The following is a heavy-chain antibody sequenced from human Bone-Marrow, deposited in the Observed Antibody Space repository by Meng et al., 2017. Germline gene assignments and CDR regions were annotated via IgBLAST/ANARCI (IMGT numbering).Heavy chain of an antibody. D-gene: IGHD5-24*01. J-gene: IGHJ4*02. CDR1: GGIFSNSV. CDR3: ARDGGVEMATIFRRFNDY. CDR2: INGVFGTT. V-gene: IGHV1-69*05. Sequence: SVKVSCKAPGGIFSNSVVGWVRQAPGQGLEWMGGINGVFGTTNYAQKFQGRVTITTDESTSTVYMELARLTSEDTAVYFCARDGGVEMATIFRRFNDYWGQGTLVTVSS.